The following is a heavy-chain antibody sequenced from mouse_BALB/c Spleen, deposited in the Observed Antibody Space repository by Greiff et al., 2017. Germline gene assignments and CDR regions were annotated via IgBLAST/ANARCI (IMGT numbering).Heavy chain of an antibody. CDR2: ISSGGSYT. CDR1: GFTFSSYT. Sequence: EVMLVESGGGLVKPGGSLKLSCAASGFTFSSYTMSWVRQTPEKRLEWVATISSGGSYTYYPDSVKGRFTISRDNAKNTLYLQMSSLKSEDTAMYYCTRDNDGFWYFDVWGAGTTVTVSS. D-gene: IGHD2-3*01. CDR3: TRDNDGFWYFDV. V-gene: IGHV5-6-4*01. J-gene: IGHJ1*01.